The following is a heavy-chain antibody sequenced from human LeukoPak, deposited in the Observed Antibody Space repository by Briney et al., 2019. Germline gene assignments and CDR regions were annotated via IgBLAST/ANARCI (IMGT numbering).Heavy chain of an antibody. J-gene: IGHJ4*02. Sequence: PGGSLRLSCAVSGFTFSSYAMSWVRQAPGKGLEWVSTISNSDGSTYYADPVKGRFSISRDNSENTLYLQMNSLRAEDTAVYYCAKATGYLLWGQGTLVTVSS. CDR1: GFTFSSYA. D-gene: IGHD1-14*01. CDR3: AKATGYLL. V-gene: IGHV3-23*01. CDR2: ISNSDGST.